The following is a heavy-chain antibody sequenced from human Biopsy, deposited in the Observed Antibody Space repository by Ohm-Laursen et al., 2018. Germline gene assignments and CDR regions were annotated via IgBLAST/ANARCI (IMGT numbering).Heavy chain of an antibody. V-gene: IGHV1-2*02. D-gene: IGHD3-10*01. CDR3: ARDRMVTIITLVRADTFDI. Sequence: GASESASCQLYGYTFTDNSPHWVRHAPGQGLEWMGWVNPNRGATNYAQKFEGRATVTSDRSISTAYIELRRLISDETAVYFCARDRMVTIITLVRADTFDIWGQGTLVSVSS. CDR1: GYTFTDNS. J-gene: IGHJ3*02. CDR2: VNPNRGAT.